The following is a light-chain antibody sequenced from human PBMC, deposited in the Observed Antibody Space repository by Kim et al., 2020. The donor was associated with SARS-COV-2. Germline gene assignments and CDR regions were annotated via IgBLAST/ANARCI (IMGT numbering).Light chain of an antibody. CDR2: EDN. V-gene: IGLV6-57*03. CDR3: QSYDSSNPWV. J-gene: IGLJ3*02. CDR1: SGSIASNH. Sequence: KTVTISCTRSSGSIASNHVQWYQQRPGSAPTTVIYEDNQSPSGVPDRFSGSIDSSSNSASLTISGLKTEDEADYYCQSYDSSNPWVFGGGTQLTVL.